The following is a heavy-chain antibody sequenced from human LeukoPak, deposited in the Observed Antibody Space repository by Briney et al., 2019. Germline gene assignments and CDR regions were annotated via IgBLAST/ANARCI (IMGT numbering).Heavy chain of an antibody. Sequence: GGSLRLSCAASGFTFSNAWMSWVRQAPGKGLEWVGRIKSKTDGGTTDYAAPVKGRFTISRDDSKNTLYLQMNSLKTEDTAVYYCTTDYGSAAAGRRYSSGWQHPKYFQHWGQGTLVTVSS. D-gene: IGHD6-19*01. CDR1: GFTFSNAW. V-gene: IGHV3-15*01. CDR3: TTDYGSAAAGRRYSSGWQHPKYFQH. J-gene: IGHJ1*01. CDR2: IKSKTDGGTT.